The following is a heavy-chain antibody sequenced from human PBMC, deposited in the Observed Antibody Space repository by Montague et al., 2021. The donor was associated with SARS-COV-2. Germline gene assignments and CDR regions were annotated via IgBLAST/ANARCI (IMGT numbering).Heavy chain of an antibody. Sequence: PALGKPTQTPTLTCTFSGFSLSTPNVGVAWIRQPPGKALEWLAVXYSNGDKRYSPSLQRRLTITKDTSRNQVVVSLTNVDPLDTATYYCAHLIRYYDIFTGIPFDDWGQGTQVTVSS. CDR2: XYSNGDK. V-gene: IGHV2-5*01. D-gene: IGHD3-9*01. J-gene: IGHJ4*02. CDR1: GFSLSTPNVG. CDR3: AHLIRYYDIFTGIPFDD.